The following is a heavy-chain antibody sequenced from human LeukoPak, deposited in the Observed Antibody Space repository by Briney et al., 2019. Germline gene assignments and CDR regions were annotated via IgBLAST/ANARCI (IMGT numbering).Heavy chain of an antibody. CDR1: GGSISSYY. J-gene: IGHJ6*03. Sequence: SETLSLTCTVSGGSISSYYWSWIRQPAGKGLEWIGRIYTSGSTNYNPSLKGRVTMSVDTSKNQFSLKLSSVTAADTAVYYCARVGPARNYYYYYMDVWGKGTTVTISS. CDR2: IYTSGST. CDR3: ARVGPARNYYYYYMDV. V-gene: IGHV4-4*07.